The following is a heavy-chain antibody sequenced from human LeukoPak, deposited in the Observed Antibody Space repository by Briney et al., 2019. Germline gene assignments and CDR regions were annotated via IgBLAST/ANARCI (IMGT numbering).Heavy chain of an antibody. D-gene: IGHD3-3*01. CDR2: LIPIFGTA. Sequence: GSSVTVSCKASGGTFSSSAISWVRQAPGQGLEWMAGLIPIFGTANYAQKFQGRVTIIADESTSTAYMELSSMRSEDTAVYYCARDPGGEVWSGDRSESNCFDPWGQGTLVTVSS. V-gene: IGHV1-69*01. CDR3: ARDPGGEVWSGDRSESNCFDP. J-gene: IGHJ5*02. CDR1: GGTFSSSA.